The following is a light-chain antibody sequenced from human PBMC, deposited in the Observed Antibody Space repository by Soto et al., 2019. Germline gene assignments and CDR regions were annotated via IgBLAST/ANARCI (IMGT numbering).Light chain of an antibody. J-gene: IGLJ1*01. CDR2: EVT. CDR1: SSDIGGYNF. CDR3: SSFTSSSTDV. Sequence: QPVLTQPASGSGAHGQSSSISCTGTSSDIGGYNFVSWYRHHPGKAPKLMIYEVTNWPSGVSNRFSGSRSGNTASLTISGLQAEDEGDYYCSSFTSSSTDVFGTGTQLTVL. V-gene: IGLV2-14*01.